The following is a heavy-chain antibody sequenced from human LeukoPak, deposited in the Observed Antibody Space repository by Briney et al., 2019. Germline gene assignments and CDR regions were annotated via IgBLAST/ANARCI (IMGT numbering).Heavy chain of an antibody. CDR2: ITSNSNYI. CDR3: ARDLLVVAPFDY. CDR1: GFIFTSHS. D-gene: IGHD2-15*01. J-gene: IGHJ4*02. Sequence: GGSLRLSCAASGFIFTSHSMNWVRQAPGEGLEWVSSITSNSNYIYYADSVKGRFTISRDNAKNSLYLQMNSLSAEDTAVYYCARDLLVVAPFDYWGQGTLVTVSS. V-gene: IGHV3-21*01.